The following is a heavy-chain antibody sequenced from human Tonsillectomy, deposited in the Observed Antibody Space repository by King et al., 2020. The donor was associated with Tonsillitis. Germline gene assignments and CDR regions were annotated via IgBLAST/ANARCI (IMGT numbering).Heavy chain of an antibody. CDR3: AKDHYYGAGSYIDY. J-gene: IGHJ4*02. CDR2: ISYDGSNK. Sequence: QLVQSGGGVVQPGRSLRLSCAASGFPFSSYGMHWVRQAPGKGLEWVAVISYDGSNKYDADSVKGRLTISRDNSKNTLSLQMNSLRAEDTAVYYCAKDHYYGAGSYIDYWGQGILVTVSS. V-gene: IGHV3-30*18. D-gene: IGHD3-10*01. CDR1: GFPFSSYG.